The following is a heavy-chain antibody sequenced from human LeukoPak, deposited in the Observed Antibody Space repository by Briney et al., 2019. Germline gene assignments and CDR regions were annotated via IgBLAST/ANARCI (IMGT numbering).Heavy chain of an antibody. CDR1: GYTFTSYG. J-gene: IGHJ6*03. Sequence: GASVKVSCKASGYTFTSYGISWVRQAPGQGLEWMGWISAYNGNTNYAQKLQGRVTMTTDTSTSTAYMELRSLRSDDTAVYYCARDRRYCSSTSCRDYYYMDVWGKGPRSPSP. CDR2: ISAYNGNT. V-gene: IGHV1-18*01. D-gene: IGHD2-2*01. CDR3: ARDRRYCSSTSCRDYYYMDV.